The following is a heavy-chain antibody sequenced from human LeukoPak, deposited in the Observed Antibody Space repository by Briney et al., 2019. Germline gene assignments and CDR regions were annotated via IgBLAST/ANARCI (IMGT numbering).Heavy chain of an antibody. Sequence: PGGSLRLSCAASGFTLSSYAMHWVRQAPGKGLEWVAVISYDGSNKYYADSVKGRFTISRDNSKNTLYLQMNSLRAEDTAVYYCARTRYDFWSSPTDYWGQGTLVTVSS. CDR1: GFTLSSYA. D-gene: IGHD3-3*01. CDR2: ISYDGSNK. J-gene: IGHJ4*02. V-gene: IGHV3-30-3*01. CDR3: ARTRYDFWSSPTDY.